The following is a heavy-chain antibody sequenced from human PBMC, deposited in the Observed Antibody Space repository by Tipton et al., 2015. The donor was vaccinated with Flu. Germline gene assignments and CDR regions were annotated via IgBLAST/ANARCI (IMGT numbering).Heavy chain of an antibody. D-gene: IGHD2-15*01. CDR2: IKQDGSEK. J-gene: IGHJ6*03. Sequence: SLRLSCAASGFTFSSYWMSWVRQAPGKGLEWVANIKQDGSEKYYVDSVKGRFTISRDNAKNSLYLQMNSLRAEDTAVYYCARESGLGRRKYYYYYYMDVWGKGTTVTVSS. CDR1: GFTFSSYW. CDR3: ARESGLGRRKYYYYYYMDV. V-gene: IGHV3-7*03.